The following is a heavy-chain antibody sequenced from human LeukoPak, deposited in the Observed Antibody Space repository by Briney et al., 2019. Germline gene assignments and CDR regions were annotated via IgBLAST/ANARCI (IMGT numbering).Heavy chain of an antibody. J-gene: IGHJ4*02. CDR1: GGTLSGYV. V-gene: IGHV1-69*13. CDR2: IIPISGTP. CDR3: ARDFTSIYSEYAITSTYFFDY. Sequence: SVKVSCKASGGTLSGYVISWVRQAPGQGLEWMGGIIPISGTPNYAQKFQGRVTINADESTSYMELSSLRSEDTAVYYCARDFTSIYSEYAITSTYFFDYWGQGTLVIVSS. D-gene: IGHD2-21*01.